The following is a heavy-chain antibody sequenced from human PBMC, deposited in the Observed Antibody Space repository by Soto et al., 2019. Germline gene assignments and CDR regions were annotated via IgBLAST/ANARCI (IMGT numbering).Heavy chain of an antibody. V-gene: IGHV4-59*01. J-gene: IGHJ4*02. CDR3: ARVVGARRNYFDY. CDR1: GGSISSYY. CDR2: IYYSGST. D-gene: IGHD1-26*01. Sequence: SETLSLTCTVSGGSISSYYWSWIRQPPGKGLEWIGYIYYSGSTDYAQNFQGRVIMTFDTSTSTVYMHLSGLRSEDTAVYYCARVVGARRNYFDYWGQGTLVTVSS.